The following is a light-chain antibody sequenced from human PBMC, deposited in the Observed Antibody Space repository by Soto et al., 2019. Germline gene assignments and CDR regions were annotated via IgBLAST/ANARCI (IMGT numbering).Light chain of an antibody. CDR2: GTS. CDR3: QQYGSSPS. J-gene: IGKJ1*01. Sequence: DMMLRQSPGTPSFSQGERAGLSGRASQSVRSSYFACYQQKPGQAPRLLIYGTSSRATGIPDRFSGSGSGTDFTLTISRLEHEDLAVYCCQQYGSSPSFGQGTKVDIK. V-gene: IGKV3-20*01. CDR1: QSVRSSY.